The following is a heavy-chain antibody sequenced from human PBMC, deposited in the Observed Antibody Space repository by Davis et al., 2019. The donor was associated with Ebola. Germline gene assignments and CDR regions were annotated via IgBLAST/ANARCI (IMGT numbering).Heavy chain of an antibody. CDR1: GFTFSGSA. D-gene: IGHD4-17*01. V-gene: IGHV3-73*01. CDR2: IRSKAYSYAT. Sequence: GSLKISCAASGFTFSGSAMHWVRQASGKGLEWVGRIRSKAYSYATAYAASVKGRFTISRDDSKNTAYLQMNSLKTEDTAVYYCTSQTTVTDYWGQGTLVTVSS. CDR3: TSQTTVTDY. J-gene: IGHJ4*02.